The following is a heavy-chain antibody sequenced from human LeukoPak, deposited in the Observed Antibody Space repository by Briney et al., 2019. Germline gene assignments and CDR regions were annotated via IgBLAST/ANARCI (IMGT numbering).Heavy chain of an antibody. CDR2: IIPIFGTA. CDR1: GYTFTSYG. Sequence: GASVKVSCKASGYTFTSYGISWVRQAPGQGLEWMGGIIPIFGTANYAQKFQGRVTITADESTSTAYMELSSLRSEDTAVYYCARVPTGYYYDSSYYYGMDVWGQGTTVTVSS. CDR3: ARVPTGYYYDSSYYYGMDV. V-gene: IGHV1-69*13. J-gene: IGHJ6*02. D-gene: IGHD3-22*01.